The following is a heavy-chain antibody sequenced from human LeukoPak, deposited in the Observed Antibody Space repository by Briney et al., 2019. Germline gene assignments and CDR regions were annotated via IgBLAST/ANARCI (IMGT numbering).Heavy chain of an antibody. Sequence: PETLSLTCALYGGSFSGYYWSWIRQPPGKGLEWIGEINHRGRTNYNPALKSRVTISVDTSKNQFSLKLSSVTAADTAVDYCARVAVRFLEWLLPGGWFDPWGQGTLVTVSS. D-gene: IGHD3-3*01. CDR3: ARVAVRFLEWLLPGGWFDP. V-gene: IGHV4-34*01. CDR1: GGSFSGYY. J-gene: IGHJ5*02. CDR2: INHRGRT.